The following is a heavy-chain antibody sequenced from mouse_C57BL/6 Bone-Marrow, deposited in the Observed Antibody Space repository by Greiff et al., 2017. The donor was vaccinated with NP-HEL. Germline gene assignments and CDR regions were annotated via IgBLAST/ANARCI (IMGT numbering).Heavy chain of an antibody. CDR2: ITPYTGGT. J-gene: IGHJ1*03. D-gene: IGHD1-1*01. CDR3: AREEVTTVVAKWYFDV. V-gene: IGHV1-19*01. CDR1: GYTFTDSY. Sequence: VQLQQSGPVLVKPGASVKMSCKASGYTFTDSYMTWVKQSHGKRLEWIGVITPYTGGTSYNQTFNGQATLTVDKSASTAYMELNSLTSEDSAVYYCAREEVTTVVAKWYFDVWGTGTTVTVSS.